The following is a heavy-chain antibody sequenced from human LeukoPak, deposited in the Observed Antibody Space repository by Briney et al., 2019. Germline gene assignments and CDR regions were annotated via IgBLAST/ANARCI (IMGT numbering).Heavy chain of an antibody. CDR1: GFRFDDYT. Sequence: GGSLRLSCAASGFRFDDYTMHWVRQAPGKGLEWVSLISWDGGSTDYADSVKGRFIISRDNSKSSLYLQMNSLRTEDTALYYCAKEGTPGRYHYYYYMDVWGKGTTVTVSS. D-gene: IGHD1-14*01. CDR2: ISWDGGST. V-gene: IGHV3-43*01. J-gene: IGHJ6*03. CDR3: AKEGTPGRYHYYYYMDV.